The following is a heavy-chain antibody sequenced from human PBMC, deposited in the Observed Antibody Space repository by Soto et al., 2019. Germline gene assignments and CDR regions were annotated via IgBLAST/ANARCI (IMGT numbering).Heavy chain of an antibody. CDR2: IYYSGST. CDR1: CGSLSSYY. D-gene: IGHD3-22*01. V-gene: IGHV4-59*01. J-gene: IGHJ4*02. CDR3: ARGSAYYDSSGYDFDY. Sequence: SDTMSLTCPFACGSLSSYYLSLIRPPPGKGLEWIGYIYYSGSTNYNPSLKSRVTISVDTSKNQFSLKLSSVTAADTAVYYCARGSAYYDSSGYDFDYWGQGTLVTVSS.